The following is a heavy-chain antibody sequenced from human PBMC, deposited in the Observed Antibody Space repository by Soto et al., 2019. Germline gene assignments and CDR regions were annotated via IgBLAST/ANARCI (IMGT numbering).Heavy chain of an antibody. V-gene: IGHV1-2*02. Sequence: QVQLVQSGAEVKKPGASVKVSCKASEYRFTAYYIHWVRQAPGQGLEWMRLINPNTGDTNYAQNLQGRVNMTRDTTISTAYMELSRLRSDVTAIYYCARDGHRSGDYWGQGTLVTVSS. CDR1: EYRFTAYY. D-gene: IGHD1-26*01. J-gene: IGHJ4*02. CDR2: INPNTGDT. CDR3: ARDGHRSGDY.